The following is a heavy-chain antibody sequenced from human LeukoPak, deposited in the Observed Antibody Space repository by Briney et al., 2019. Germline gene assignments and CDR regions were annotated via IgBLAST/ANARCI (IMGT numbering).Heavy chain of an antibody. D-gene: IGHD3-3*01. CDR3: ARDHLANLASRLFDP. Sequence: SETLSLTCTVSGGSISSSSYYWGWIRQPPGKGLEWIGSIHHSGRTYYNPSLKSRVTISVDTSKNQFSLKLSSVTAADTAVYYCARDHLANLASRLFDPWDQGTLVTVSS. J-gene: IGHJ5*02. CDR1: GGSISSSSYY. CDR2: IHHSGRT. V-gene: IGHV4-39*07.